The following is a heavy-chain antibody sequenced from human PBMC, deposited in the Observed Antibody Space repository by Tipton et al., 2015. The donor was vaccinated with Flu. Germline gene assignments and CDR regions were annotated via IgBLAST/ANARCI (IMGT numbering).Heavy chain of an antibody. D-gene: IGHD4-11*01. CDR2: IYRSGTT. V-gene: IGHV4-38-2*01. Sequence: TLSLTCAVSGDSISSDYQWGWTRQPPGKGLEWIASIYRSGTTDNNPSLKRRVTLSIDPSKNQFSLKMRSVTAADMAVYYCARRDYSNYVSDPKKWFDHWGRGILVTVS. J-gene: IGHJ5*02. CDR3: ARRDYSNYVSDPKKWFDH. CDR1: GDSISSDYQ.